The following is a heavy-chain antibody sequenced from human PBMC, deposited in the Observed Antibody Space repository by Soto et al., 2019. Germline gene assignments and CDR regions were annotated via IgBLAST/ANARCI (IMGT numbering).Heavy chain of an antibody. J-gene: IGHJ4*02. Sequence: EVQLVESGGGLVQPGGSLRLSCAASGFTFSSYWMHWVRQAPGEGLVWVSRINFDGSSTTYADSVTGRFTISRDNARSTLYLQMNSLRAEDTAVYFCAGDGIAVAGTGNFDYWGQGTLVTVSS. V-gene: IGHV3-74*01. CDR1: GFTFSSYW. CDR3: AGDGIAVAGTGNFDY. D-gene: IGHD6-19*01. CDR2: INFDGSST.